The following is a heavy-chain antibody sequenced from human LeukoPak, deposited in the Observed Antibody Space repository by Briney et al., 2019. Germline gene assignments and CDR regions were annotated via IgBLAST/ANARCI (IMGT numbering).Heavy chain of an antibody. CDR2: INWNGGST. V-gene: IGHV3-20*01. CDR1: GFTFDDYG. J-gene: IGHJ6*03. D-gene: IGHD6-13*01. Sequence: GGSLRLSCAASGFTFDDYGMSWVRQAPGKGLEWVSGINWNGGSTGYADSVKGRFTISRDNAKNSLYLQMNSLRAEDTALYHCARGLGIAAADEIHDYYMDVWGKGTTVTVSS. CDR3: ARGLGIAAADEIHDYYMDV.